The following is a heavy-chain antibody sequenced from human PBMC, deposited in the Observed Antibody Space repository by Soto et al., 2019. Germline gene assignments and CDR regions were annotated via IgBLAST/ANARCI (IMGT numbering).Heavy chain of an antibody. V-gene: IGHV1-69*02. D-gene: IGHD3-10*01. J-gene: IGHJ6*02. CDR2: IIPILNIA. CDR1: GVTFSSYI. Sequence: QVQLVQSGAEVKKPGSSVKVSCKVSGVTFSSYIISWVRQAPGQGLEWMGRIIPILNIANYAQKFQGRVTNTXXKXTXXDYMELNSLRSEDTAVYYCARGYTYDSGSYFGMDVWGQGTTVTVSS. CDR3: ARGYTYDSGSYFGMDV.